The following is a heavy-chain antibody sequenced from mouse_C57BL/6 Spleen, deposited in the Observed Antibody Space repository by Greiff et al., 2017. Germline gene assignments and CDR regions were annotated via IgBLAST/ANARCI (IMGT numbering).Heavy chain of an antibody. CDR3: ARWSDYSNWEGYFDV. CDR1: GYTFTDYN. Sequence: EVQLQQSGPELVKPGASVKMSCKASGYTFTDYNMHWVKQSHGKSLEWIGYINPNNGGTSYNQKFKGKATLTVNKSSSTAYMELRSLTSEDSAVFYCARWSDYSNWEGYFDVWGTGTTVTVAS. J-gene: IGHJ1*03. V-gene: IGHV1-22*01. CDR2: INPNNGGT. D-gene: IGHD2-5*01.